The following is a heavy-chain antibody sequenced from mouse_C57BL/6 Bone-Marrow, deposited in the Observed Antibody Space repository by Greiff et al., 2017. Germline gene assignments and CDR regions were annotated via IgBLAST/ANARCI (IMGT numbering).Heavy chain of an antibody. J-gene: IGHJ4*01. Sequence: DVKLQESGPELVKPGASVKISCKASGYSFTGYYMHWVKQSHGNILDWIGYIYPYNGVSSYNQKFKGKATLTVDKSSSTAYMELRSLTSEDSAVYYCAKERGGYGAMDYWGQGTSVTVSS. CDR1: GYSFTGYY. CDR2: IYPYNGVS. D-gene: IGHD2-14*01. CDR3: AKERGGYGAMDY. V-gene: IGHV1-31*01.